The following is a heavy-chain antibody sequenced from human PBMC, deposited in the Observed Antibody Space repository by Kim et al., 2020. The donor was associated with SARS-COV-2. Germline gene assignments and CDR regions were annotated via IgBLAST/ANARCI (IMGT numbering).Heavy chain of an antibody. CDR2: IYYSGST. V-gene: IGHV4-30-4*01. CDR1: GGSISSGDYY. D-gene: IGHD4-17*01. CDR3: ARVVTSIDYVLFRWFDP. Sequence: SETLSLTCTVSGGSISSGDYYWSWIRQPPGKGLEWIGYIYYSGSTYYNPSLKSRVTISVDTSKNQFSLKLSSVTAADTAVYYCARVVTSIDYVLFRWFDPWGQGTLVTVSS. J-gene: IGHJ5*02.